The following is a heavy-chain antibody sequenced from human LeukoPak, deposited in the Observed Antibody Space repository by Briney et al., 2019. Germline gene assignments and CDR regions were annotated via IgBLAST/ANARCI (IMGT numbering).Heavy chain of an antibody. CDR2: IYDSGST. Sequence: SETLSLTCTVSGGSISSSSYYWGWLRQPPGKGLEGIGSIYDSGSTYYNPPLKTRVTISVHTSKTPCSLKLSSVTTAATPLDYCARAPGGATRGGNWFDPWGQGTLVTVSS. V-gene: IGHV4-39*01. D-gene: IGHD1-26*01. CDR3: ARAPGGATRGGNWFDP. CDR1: GGSISSSSYY. J-gene: IGHJ5*02.